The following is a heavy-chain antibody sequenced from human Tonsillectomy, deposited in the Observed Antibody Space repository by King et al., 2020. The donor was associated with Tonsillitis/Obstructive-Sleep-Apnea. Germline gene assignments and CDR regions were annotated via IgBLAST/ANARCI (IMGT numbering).Heavy chain of an antibody. CDR2: ISYDGSNK. Sequence: QLVQSGGGVVQPGRSLRLSCAASGFTFSSYGMHWVRQAPGKGLEWVAVISYDGSNKYYADSVKGRFTISRDNSKNTLYLQMNSLRAEDTAVYYCAKDNHYFWGSYRSYSFDYWGQGTLVTVSS. J-gene: IGHJ4*02. CDR1: GFTFSSYG. V-gene: IGHV3-30*18. D-gene: IGHD3-16*02. CDR3: AKDNHYFWGSYRSYSFDY.